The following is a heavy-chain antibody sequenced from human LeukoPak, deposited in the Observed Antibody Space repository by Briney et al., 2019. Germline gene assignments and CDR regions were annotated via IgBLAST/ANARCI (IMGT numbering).Heavy chain of an antibody. CDR3: ARDSSRRPQIYDIATSFSTDS. CDR1: GYTFTDYY. CDR2: INPKIGGT. V-gene: IGHV1-2*02. D-gene: IGHD3-9*01. J-gene: IGHJ4*02. Sequence: GASVTVSFKASGYTFTDYYIHWVRQAPGQGLEWMGYINPKIGGTNYAQRFQGRVSMTRDTSITTAYMELRRVTSDDTAVYYCARDSSRRPQIYDIATSFSTDSWGQGTLVTVSS.